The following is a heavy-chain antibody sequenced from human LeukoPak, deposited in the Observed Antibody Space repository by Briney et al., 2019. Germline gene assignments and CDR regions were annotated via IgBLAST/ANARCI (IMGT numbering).Heavy chain of an antibody. V-gene: IGHV4-59*01. CDR3: ARDRYYYDSSGYYSNDYYYYYMDV. CDR1: GGSISSYY. D-gene: IGHD3-22*01. Sequence: SETLSLTCTVSGGSISSYYWSWIRQPPGKGLEWIRYIYYSGSTNYNPSLKSRVTISVDTSKNQFSLKLSSVTAADTAVYYCARDRYYYDSSGYYSNDYYYYYMDVWGKGTTVTVSS. J-gene: IGHJ6*03. CDR2: IYYSGST.